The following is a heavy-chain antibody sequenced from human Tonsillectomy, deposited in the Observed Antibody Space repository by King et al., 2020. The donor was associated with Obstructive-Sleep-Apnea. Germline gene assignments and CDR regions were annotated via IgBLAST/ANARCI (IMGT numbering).Heavy chain of an antibody. J-gene: IGHJ4*02. D-gene: IGHD6-25*01. CDR1: GDASSSYA. CDR2: LIPLLGVA. V-gene: IGHV1-69*10. Sequence: QLVQSGAEVKKPGSSVKVSCKASGDASSSYAISWVRQAPGQGLEWGGGLIPLLGVAHYAQKFQGRVTITADKSTTTAYMDLSSLRSEDTAMYYCARGAAGTFDDGGQGTLVTAPS. CDR3: ARGAAGTFDD.